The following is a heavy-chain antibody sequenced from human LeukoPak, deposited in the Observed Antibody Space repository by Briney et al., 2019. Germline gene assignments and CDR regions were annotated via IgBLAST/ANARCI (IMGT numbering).Heavy chain of an antibody. V-gene: IGHV3-9*01. CDR1: GFTFSSYA. J-gene: IGHJ4*02. Sequence: RPGGSLRLSCAASGFTFSSYAMYWVRQAPGKGLEWVSRITWNSDSMAYADSVMGRFTISRDNAKNSLYLQMKSLRPEDTAFYYCARSLGDAYFDSWGQGALVTVSS. CDR2: ITWNSDSM. D-gene: IGHD3-10*01. CDR3: ARSLGDAYFDS.